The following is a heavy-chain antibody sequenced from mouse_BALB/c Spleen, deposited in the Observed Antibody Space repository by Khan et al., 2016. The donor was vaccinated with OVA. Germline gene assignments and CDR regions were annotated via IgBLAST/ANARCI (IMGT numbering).Heavy chain of an antibody. CDR1: GYSFTSYY. V-gene: IGHV1S135*01. J-gene: IGHJ3*01. CDR2: VDPFSGGT. Sequence: EVELVESGPELMKPGASVKISCKASGYSFTSYYLHWVMQSHGESLEWIGYVDPFSGGTTYNQKFKGMATLTVDKSSSTAYMHLSNLTSEDSAVYYCTRHGYVAWFTYWGQGTLVTVSA. D-gene: IGHD2-2*01. CDR3: TRHGYVAWFTY.